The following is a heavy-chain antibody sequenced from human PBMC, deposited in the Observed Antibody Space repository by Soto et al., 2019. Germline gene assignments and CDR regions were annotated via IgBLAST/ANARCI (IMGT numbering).Heavy chain of an antibody. J-gene: IGHJ4*02. CDR1: GGSFSWYY. Sequence: SETLSLTCAVYGGSFSWYYWSWSRQPPGKGLEWIGEINHSGSTNYNPSLKSRVTISVDTSKNQFSLKLSSVTAADTAVYYCARGAVVTGTTGVDYWGQGTLVTVSS. CDR2: INHSGST. V-gene: IGHV4-34*01. D-gene: IGHD1-20*01. CDR3: ARGAVVTGTTGVDY.